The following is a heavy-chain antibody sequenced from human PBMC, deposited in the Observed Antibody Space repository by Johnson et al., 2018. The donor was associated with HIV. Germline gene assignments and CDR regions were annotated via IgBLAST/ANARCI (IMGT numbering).Heavy chain of an antibody. CDR2: INWNGGST. Sequence: VQLVESGGGVVQPGTSLRLSCAASGFTFSRCGMHWVRQAPGKGLEWVSGINWNGGSTGYADSMKGRFTISRDNAKNSLYLQMNSLRAEDTALYFCARGGSGSYWGYLTDAFDIWGQGTMVTVSS. D-gene: IGHD1-26*01. J-gene: IGHJ3*02. CDR3: ARGGSGSYWGYLTDAFDI. CDR1: GFTFSRCG. V-gene: IGHV3-20*04.